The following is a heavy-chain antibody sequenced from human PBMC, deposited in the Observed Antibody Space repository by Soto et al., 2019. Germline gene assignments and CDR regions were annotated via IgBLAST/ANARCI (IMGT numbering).Heavy chain of an antibody. D-gene: IGHD3-10*01. J-gene: IGHJ5*02. V-gene: IGHV4-31*03. CDR1: GGSISSGGYY. CDR2: IYYSGST. CDR3: ARAPAVRGVIKDWFDP. Sequence: SETLSLTCTVSGGSISSGGYYWSWIRQHPGKGLEWIGYIYYSGSTYYNPSLKSRVTISVDTSKNQFSLKLSSVTAADTAVYYCARAPAVRGVIKDWFDPWGQGTLVTVSS.